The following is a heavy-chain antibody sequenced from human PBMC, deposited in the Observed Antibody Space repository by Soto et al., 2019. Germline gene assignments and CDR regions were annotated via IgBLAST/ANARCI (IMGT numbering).Heavy chain of an antibody. CDR1: GGSISSGGYY. CDR3: ASYFRATTNFDY. CDR2: IYYSGST. Sequence: KTSETLSLTCTVSGGSISSGGYYWSWIRQHPGKGLEWIGYIYYSGSTYYNPSLKSRVTISVDTSKNQFSLKLSSVTAADTAVYYCASYFRATTNFDYWGQGTLVTVSS. V-gene: IGHV4-31*03. J-gene: IGHJ4*02. D-gene: IGHD3-9*01.